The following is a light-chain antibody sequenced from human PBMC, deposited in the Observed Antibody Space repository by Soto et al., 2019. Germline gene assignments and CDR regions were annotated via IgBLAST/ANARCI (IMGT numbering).Light chain of an antibody. J-gene: IGLJ1*01. CDR2: ENN. CDR3: QSYDSSLSGNV. CDR1: SSNIGAGYE. Sequence: QSVLTQPPSVSEAPGQRVTISCTGSSSNIGAGYEAHWYQQVPGTAPKLLIYENNNRPSGVPDRFSGSKSGTSASLAITGLQAEGEAEYYCQSYDSSLSGNVFGTGTKLTVL. V-gene: IGLV1-40*01.